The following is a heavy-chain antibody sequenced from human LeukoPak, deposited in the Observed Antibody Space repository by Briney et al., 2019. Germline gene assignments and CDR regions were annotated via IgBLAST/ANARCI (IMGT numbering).Heavy chain of an antibody. J-gene: IGHJ4*02. V-gene: IGHV4-31*03. D-gene: IGHD6-6*01. CDR3: ARYSSSAEFDY. Sequence: TLSLTCTVSGGSISSGGYYWSWIRQHPGKGLEWIGYIYYSGSTYYNPSLKSRVTISVDTSKNQFSLKLSSVTAADTAVYYCARYSSSAEFDYWGQGTLVTVSP. CDR2: IYYSGST. CDR1: GGSISSGGYY.